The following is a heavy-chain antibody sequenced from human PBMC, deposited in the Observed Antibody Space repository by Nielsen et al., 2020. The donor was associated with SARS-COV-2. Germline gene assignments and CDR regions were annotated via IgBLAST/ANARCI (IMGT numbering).Heavy chain of an antibody. CDR3: ARARATIFGLVMSYGMDV. D-gene: IGHD3/OR15-3a*01. J-gene: IGHJ6*02. CDR2: INPYSGGT. V-gene: IGHV1-2*06. Sequence: ASVKVSCKASRYTFTGSYVHWVRQAPGQGLEWMGRINPYSGGTNYAQKFQGTVTMTRDASISTVYMELTSDDTAVYYCARARATIFGLVMSYGMDVWGQGTTVAVSS. CDR1: RYTFTGSY.